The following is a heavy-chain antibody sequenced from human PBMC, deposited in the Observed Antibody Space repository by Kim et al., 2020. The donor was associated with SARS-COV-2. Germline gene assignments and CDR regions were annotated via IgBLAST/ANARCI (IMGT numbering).Heavy chain of an antibody. D-gene: IGHD3-10*01. CDR2: IYTSGST. Sequence: SETLSLTCTVSGGSISSGSYYWSWIRQPAGKGLEWIGRIYTSGSTNYHPSLKRRVTISVDTSKNQVSLKLSSVTAADTAVYYCARGNGFGELLNPWGHGTLVTVSS. V-gene: IGHV4-61*02. CDR3: ARGNGFGELLNP. CDR1: GGSISSGSYY. J-gene: IGHJ5*02.